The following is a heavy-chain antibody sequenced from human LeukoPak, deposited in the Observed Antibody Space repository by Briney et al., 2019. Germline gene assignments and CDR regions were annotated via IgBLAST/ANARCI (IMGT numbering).Heavy chain of an antibody. Sequence: GASVKVSCKASGYTFTGYYMHWVRQAPGQGLEWMGWINPNSGGTNYAQKFQGRVTMTRDTSISTAYMELSRLRSDDTAVYYCARGPKRATDPWGGDYWGQGTLVTVSS. CDR1: GYTFTGYY. J-gene: IGHJ4*02. D-gene: IGHD1-26*01. CDR3: ARGPKRATDPWGGDY. CDR2: INPNSGGT. V-gene: IGHV1-2*02.